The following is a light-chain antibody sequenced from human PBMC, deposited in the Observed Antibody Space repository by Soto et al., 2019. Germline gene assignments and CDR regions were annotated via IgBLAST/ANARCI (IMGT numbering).Light chain of an antibody. J-gene: IGLJ1*01. CDR2: EVT. V-gene: IGLV2-18*02. CDR1: SSDVGKYDR. Sequence: LTQPPAVSGSPGQSVTISCTGTSSDVGKYDRVSWYQQPPGTAPKLIIYEVTNRPSGVPARFSGSKSGNTASLTISGLQAEDEAEYYCSSYTSSSRYVFGTGTKVTVL. CDR3: SSYTSSSRYV.